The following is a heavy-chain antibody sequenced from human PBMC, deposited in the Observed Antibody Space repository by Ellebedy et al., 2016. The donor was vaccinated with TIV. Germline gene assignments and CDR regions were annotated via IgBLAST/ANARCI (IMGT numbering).Heavy chain of an antibody. CDR3: ARIGGVSFGERPIDY. Sequence: GSLRLSCATSGFSFRSYWMSWIRQPPGRGLEWIGNIYYTGTTNYNPSLQSRVTISLDTSKNQFSLRLTSVTAADTAVYYCARIGGVSFGERPIDYWGQGTLVTVSS. CDR2: IYYTGTT. CDR1: GFSFRSYW. D-gene: IGHD3-10*01. V-gene: IGHV4-59*01. J-gene: IGHJ4*02.